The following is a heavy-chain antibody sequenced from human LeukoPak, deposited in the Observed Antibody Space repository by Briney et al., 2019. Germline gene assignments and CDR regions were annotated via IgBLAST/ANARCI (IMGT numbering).Heavy chain of an antibody. D-gene: IGHD3-10*01. CDR1: GGSLSRYH. CDR3: ARQAPLLWFGELLSCPAFDF. CDR2: IYTSWTI. V-gene: IGHV4-4*07. Sequence: PSETLSLTCTGSGGSLSRYHWSWIRQPAGTALEWIGRIYTSWTITYNPSLKSRVTMSVDTSNNKFSLKLSSVTAADTAVYYCARQAPLLWFGELLSCPAFDFWGQGTMVTAS. J-gene: IGHJ3*01.